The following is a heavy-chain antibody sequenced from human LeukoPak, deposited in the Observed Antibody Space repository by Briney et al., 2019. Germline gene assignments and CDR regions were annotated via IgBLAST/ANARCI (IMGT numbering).Heavy chain of an antibody. Sequence: ASVKVSCKASGYTYTSYGISWVRQAPGQGLEWMGWISAYNGNTNYAQKLQGRVTMTTDTSTSTAYMELRSLRSDDTAVYYCARDCSGGSCYAWFDPWGQGTLVTVSS. J-gene: IGHJ5*02. CDR2: ISAYNGNT. CDR3: ARDCSGGSCYAWFDP. D-gene: IGHD2-15*01. V-gene: IGHV1-18*01. CDR1: GYTYTSYG.